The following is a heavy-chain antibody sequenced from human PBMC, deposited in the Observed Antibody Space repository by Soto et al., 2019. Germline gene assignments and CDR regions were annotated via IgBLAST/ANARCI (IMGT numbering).Heavy chain of an antibody. CDR2: IRPYSGNT. CDR3: AMMDNYVTPTPQDV. Sequence: QVQLVQSGDEVRKPGSSVKVSCKASGYMFVNYGIAWVRQAPGQGLEWMGWIRPYSGNTHYASKVQGRLTMTTVTSTSTAYMDLGSLTSGDTAVYYCAMMDNYVTPTPQDVWGQGTTVTVSS. CDR1: GYMFVNYG. J-gene: IGHJ6*02. D-gene: IGHD3-16*01. V-gene: IGHV1-18*01.